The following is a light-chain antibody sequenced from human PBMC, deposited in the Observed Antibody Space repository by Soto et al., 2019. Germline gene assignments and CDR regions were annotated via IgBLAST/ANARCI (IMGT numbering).Light chain of an antibody. Sequence: QSALTQPPSVSGSPGQSVTISWTGTSSDVGSYNRVSWYQQPPGTAPKLMIYEVSNRPSGVPDRFSGSKSGNTASLTISGLQAEDEADYYCNSYTSSSTYVFGTGTKLTVL. J-gene: IGLJ1*01. V-gene: IGLV2-18*02. CDR3: NSYTSSSTYV. CDR1: SSDVGSYNR. CDR2: EVS.